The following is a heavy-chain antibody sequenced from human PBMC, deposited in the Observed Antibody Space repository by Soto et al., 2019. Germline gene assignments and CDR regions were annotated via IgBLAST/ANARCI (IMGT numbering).Heavy chain of an antibody. Sequence: SGPTLVNPTQTLTLTCTFSGFSLNSNGMCVNWIRQPPGKALEWLALIDWDDDKYYSTSLKTRLTISRDTSKNQVVLTMTNMDPVDTATYYCARTSALPLEYPHGMDVWGQGTTVTVSS. CDR3: ARTSALPLEYPHGMDV. CDR2: IDWDDDK. D-gene: IGHD2-2*01. V-gene: IGHV2-70*13. CDR1: GFSLNSNGMC. J-gene: IGHJ6*02.